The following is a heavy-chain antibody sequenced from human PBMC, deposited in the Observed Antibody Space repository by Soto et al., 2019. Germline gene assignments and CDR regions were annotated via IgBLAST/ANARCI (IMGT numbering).Heavy chain of an antibody. J-gene: IGHJ5*02. CDR2: IKQDGSDK. CDR1: GFTFSIYN. CDR3: ARGGRIVWQDYNYFDP. V-gene: IGHV3-7*05. Sequence: EVQLVESGGGLVQPGGSLRLSCAASGFTFSIYNMTWVRQAPGKGLEWVATIKQDGSDKYYVDSVKGRFTISRDNAKNSVYLQINTLTAEDTAVYFCARGGRIVWQDYNYFDPWGQGTLVTVSS. D-gene: IGHD2-15*01.